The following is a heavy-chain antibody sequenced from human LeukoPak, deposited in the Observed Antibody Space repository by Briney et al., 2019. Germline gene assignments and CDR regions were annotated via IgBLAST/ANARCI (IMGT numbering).Heavy chain of an antibody. CDR3: ARRYSSSWSTFDS. CDR1: GGSISSYY. D-gene: IGHD6-13*01. CDR2: IYYNGNT. Sequence: PSETLSLTCTVSGGSISSYYWSWIRQPAGKGLEWIGSIYYNGNTFYNPSLKSRVTISLDTSKYQFSLKLTSVTAADTAVYYCARRYSSSWSTFDSWGQGTLVTVSS. J-gene: IGHJ4*02. V-gene: IGHV4-59*05.